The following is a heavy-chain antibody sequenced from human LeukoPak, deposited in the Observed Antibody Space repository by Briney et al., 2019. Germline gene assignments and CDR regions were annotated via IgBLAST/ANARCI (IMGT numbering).Heavy chain of an antibody. D-gene: IGHD2-15*01. Sequence: GASVKVSCKASGYTFTSYGISWVRQAPGQGLEWMGWISAYNGNTNYAQKLQGRVTMTTDTSTSTAHMELRSLRSDDTAVYYCARDRYCSGGSCYHGDYDYWGQGTLVTVSS. CDR1: GYTFTSYG. CDR2: ISAYNGNT. CDR3: ARDRYCSGGSCYHGDYDY. V-gene: IGHV1-18*01. J-gene: IGHJ4*02.